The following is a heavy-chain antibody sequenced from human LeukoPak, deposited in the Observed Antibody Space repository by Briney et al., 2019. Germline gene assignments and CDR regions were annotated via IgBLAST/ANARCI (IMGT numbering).Heavy chain of an antibody. CDR2: IIPIFGTA. Sequence: ASVKVSCKASGGTFSSYAISWVRQAPGQGLEWMGGIIPIFGTANYAQKFQGRVTITADESTSTAYMELSSLRSEDTAVYYCIVVVPAAPLDYWGQGTLVTVSS. CDR3: IVVVPAAPLDY. V-gene: IGHV1-69*01. J-gene: IGHJ4*02. D-gene: IGHD2-2*01. CDR1: GGTFSSYA.